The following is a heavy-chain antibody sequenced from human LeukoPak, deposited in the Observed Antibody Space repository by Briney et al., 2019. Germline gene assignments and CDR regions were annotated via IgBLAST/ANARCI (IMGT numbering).Heavy chain of an antibody. J-gene: IGHJ4*02. D-gene: IGHD2-2*02. CDR2: IYTSGST. Sequence: PSETLSLTCAVSGGSISSGSYYWSWIRQPAGKGLEWIGRIYTSGSTNYNPSLKSRVTISVDTSKNQFSLKLSSVTAADTAVYYCARDPYCSSTSCYTGRGDYWGQGTLVTVSS. CDR1: GGSISSGSYY. V-gene: IGHV4-61*02. CDR3: ARDPYCSSTSCYTGRGDY.